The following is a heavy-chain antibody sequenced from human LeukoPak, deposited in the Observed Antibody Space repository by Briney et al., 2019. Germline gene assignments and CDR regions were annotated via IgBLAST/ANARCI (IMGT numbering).Heavy chain of an antibody. Sequence: SETLSLTCTVSGGSISSYYWSWIRQPPGKGLEWIGYIYYSGSTNYNPSLKSRVTISVDTSKNQFSLKLSSVTAADTAVYYCASTYSSSWYGVLVYWGQGTLVTVSS. CDR1: GGSISSYY. CDR2: IYYSGST. J-gene: IGHJ4*02. CDR3: ASTYSSSWYGVLVY. D-gene: IGHD6-13*01. V-gene: IGHV4-59*01.